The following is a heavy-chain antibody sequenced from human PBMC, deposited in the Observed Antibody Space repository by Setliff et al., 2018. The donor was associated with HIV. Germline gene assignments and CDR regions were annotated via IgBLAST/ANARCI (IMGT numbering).Heavy chain of an antibody. CDR3: TRDFRYYDSSGYYFYSDAYDI. CDR1: GFTFADSA. D-gene: IGHD3-22*01. CDR2: IRSKPYGGTT. Sequence: GGSLRLSCTASGFTFADSALTWVRQAPGKGLEWVGVIRSKPYGGTTEYAASVKGRFTISRDDSRSVAYLQMNSLKVEDTAVYYCTRDFRYYDSSGYYFYSDAYDIGGQGTRVTVSS. V-gene: IGHV3-49*04. J-gene: IGHJ3*02.